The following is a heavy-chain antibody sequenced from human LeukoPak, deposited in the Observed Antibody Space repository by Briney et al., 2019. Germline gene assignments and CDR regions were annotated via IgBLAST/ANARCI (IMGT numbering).Heavy chain of an antibody. CDR2: ISGSGGST. CDR1: GFTFSSYA. CDR3: SRALTVTTTDS. Sequence: TGGSLRLSCAASGFTFSSYAMSWVRQAPGKGLEWGSAISGSGGSTYYADSVEGRFTISRDNSKNTLYLQMNSLRAEDTAVYYCSRALTVTTTDSWGQGTLVTVSS. J-gene: IGHJ5*01. D-gene: IGHD4-11*01. V-gene: IGHV3-23*01.